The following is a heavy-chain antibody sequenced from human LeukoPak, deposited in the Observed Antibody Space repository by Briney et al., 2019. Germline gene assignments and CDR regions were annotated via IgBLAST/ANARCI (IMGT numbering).Heavy chain of an antibody. D-gene: IGHD5-24*01. Sequence: SETLSLTCTVSGGSISSNSYYWGWIRQPPGKGLEWTGSIYYSGRTYYNPPLKSRITISVDTSKNQFSLKLNSVTAADTAVYYCARHRRDGYNSEPGSFDYWGQGALVTASS. CDR3: ARHRRDGYNSEPGSFDY. CDR1: GGSISSNSYY. CDR2: IYYSGRT. J-gene: IGHJ4*02. V-gene: IGHV4-39*01.